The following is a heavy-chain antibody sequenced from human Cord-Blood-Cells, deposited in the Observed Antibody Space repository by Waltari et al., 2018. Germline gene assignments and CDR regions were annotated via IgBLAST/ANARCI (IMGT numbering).Heavy chain of an antibody. J-gene: IGHJ4*02. Sequence: QVQLVQSGAEVKKPGSSVKVSCKASGGTFSSYAISWVRQVPGQGLEWMGRIIHSLGIANYAQKFQGRVTITADKSTSTAYMELSSLRSEDTAVYYCARDLDWAGGVFDYWGQGTLVTVSS. CDR2: IIHSLGIA. V-gene: IGHV1-69*09. CDR3: ARDLDWAGGVFDY. D-gene: IGHD3-16*01. CDR1: GGTFSSYA.